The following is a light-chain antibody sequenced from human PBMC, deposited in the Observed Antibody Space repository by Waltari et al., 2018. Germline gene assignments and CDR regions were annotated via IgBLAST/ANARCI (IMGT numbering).Light chain of an antibody. CDR3: QQYYSNALN. CDR2: AAS. J-gene: IGKJ4*01. V-gene: IGKV1-NL1*01. CDR1: QGISNA. Sequence: IQMPQSPSSLSASLGDKFTIPFRRSQGISNALAWYQQKPGKAPKLLLYAASRLESGVPSRFSGSGSGTEYTLTISCLQPEDFANYYCQQYYSNALNFGRGTKVEIK.